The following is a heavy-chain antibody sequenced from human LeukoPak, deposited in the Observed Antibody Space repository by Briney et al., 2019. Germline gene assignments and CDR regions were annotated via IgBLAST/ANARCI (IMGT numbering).Heavy chain of an antibody. D-gene: IGHD5-24*01. CDR1: GYTFTSYE. CDR3: ARGRDGYNSYWFDP. V-gene: IGHV1-8*01. J-gene: IGHJ5*02. Sequence: GASVKVSGKASGYTFTSYEINWGRQATGQGLEWMGWMNPNSGNTGYAQKFQGRVTMTRNTSISPAYMELSSLRSEDTAVYYCARGRDGYNSYWFDPWGQGTLVTVSS. CDR2: MNPNSGNT.